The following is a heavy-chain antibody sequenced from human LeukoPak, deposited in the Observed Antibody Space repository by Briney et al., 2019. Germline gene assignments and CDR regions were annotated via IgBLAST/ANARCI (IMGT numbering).Heavy chain of an antibody. Sequence: GGSLRLSCAASGFTFSIYWMTWVRQAPGKGLEWVANIKQDGSEKYYVDSVKGRFTISRDNAKNSLYLQMNSLRAEDTAVYYCARDRYFDWLLSRQAFDYWGQGTLVTVSS. CDR2: IKQDGSEK. V-gene: IGHV3-7*01. CDR3: ARDRYFDWLLSRQAFDY. CDR1: GFTFSIYW. D-gene: IGHD3-9*01. J-gene: IGHJ4*02.